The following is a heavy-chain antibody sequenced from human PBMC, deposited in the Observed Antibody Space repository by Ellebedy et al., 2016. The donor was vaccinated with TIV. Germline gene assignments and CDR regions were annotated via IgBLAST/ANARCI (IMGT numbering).Heavy chain of an antibody. V-gene: IGHV1-3*01. D-gene: IGHD3-22*01. J-gene: IGHJ6*02. CDR2: INAGNGNT. CDR3: ASRSGQYYYDSSGYYPESYYSMDV. CDR1: GYTFTSYA. Sequence: AASVKVSCKASGYTFTSYAMHWVRQAPGQRLEWMGWINAGNGNTKYSQKFQGRVTITRDTSASTAYMELSSLRSEDTAVYYCASRSGQYYYDSSGYYPESYYSMDVWGQGTTVTVSS.